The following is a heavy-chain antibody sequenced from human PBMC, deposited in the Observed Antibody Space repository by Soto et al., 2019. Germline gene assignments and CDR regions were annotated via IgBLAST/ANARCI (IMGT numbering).Heavy chain of an antibody. CDR3: ARDSDCSGGSCSHLENWFDP. CDR2: ISAYNGNT. CDR1: GYTFTSYG. D-gene: IGHD2-15*01. J-gene: IGHJ5*02. V-gene: IGHV1-18*04. Sequence: RASVKVSCKASGYTFTSYGISWVRQAPGQGLEWMGWISAYNGNTNYAQKLQGRVTMTTDTSTSTAYMELRSLRSDDTAVYYCARDSDCSGGSCSHLENWFDPWGQGTLVTVSS.